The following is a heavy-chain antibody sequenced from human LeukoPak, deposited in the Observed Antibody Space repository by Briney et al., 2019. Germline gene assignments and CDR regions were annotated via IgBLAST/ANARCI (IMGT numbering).Heavy chain of an antibody. D-gene: IGHD3-10*01. CDR3: ARARAMVRGASEAFDI. CDR1: GGSISSYH. V-gene: IGHV4-59*01. Sequence: SETLSLTCTVSGGSISSYHWSWIRQFPGKGLEWIGYLYSSGSPYYNPSLKSRVTISGDTSKNQFSLNLYSVTAADTAVYYCARARAMVRGASEAFDIWGQGTMVTVFS. J-gene: IGHJ3*02. CDR2: LYSSGSP.